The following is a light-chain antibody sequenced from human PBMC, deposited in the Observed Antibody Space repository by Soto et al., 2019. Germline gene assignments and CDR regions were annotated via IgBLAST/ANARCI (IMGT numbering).Light chain of an antibody. CDR1: QSISTY. Sequence: DIQMTQSPSSLSASVGDSATITCRASQSISTYLIWYQQKPGKAPKLLIYATSSLQSGVPSSFSGSGSGTDFTLTISSLQPEDFATYYCQQSYSTPPGTFGQGTRLEIK. V-gene: IGKV1-39*01. J-gene: IGKJ5*01. CDR3: QQSYSTPPGT. CDR2: ATS.